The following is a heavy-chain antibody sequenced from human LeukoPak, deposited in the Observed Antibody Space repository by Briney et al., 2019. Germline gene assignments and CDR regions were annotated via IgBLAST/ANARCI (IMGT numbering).Heavy chain of an antibody. V-gene: IGHV3-23*01. Sequence: GGSLRLSCAAAGLTFSNYAMSWVRQAPGKGLEWVSAIRGSSGSTYYADSVKGRFTISRDNSKNTLYLQMNNLRTEDTAVYYCARDPAYNWNHYFDYWGQGTLVTVSS. CDR3: ARDPAYNWNHYFDY. J-gene: IGHJ4*02. CDR2: IRGSSGST. CDR1: GLTFSNYA. D-gene: IGHD1-20*01.